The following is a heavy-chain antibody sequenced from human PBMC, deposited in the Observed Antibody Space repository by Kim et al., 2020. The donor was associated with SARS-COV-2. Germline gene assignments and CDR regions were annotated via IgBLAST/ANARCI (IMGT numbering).Heavy chain of an antibody. CDR2: ISYDGSNK. D-gene: IGHD3-22*01. CDR1: GFTFSSYG. V-gene: IGHV3-30*18. CDR3: AKDQDSSGFRGDYFDY. J-gene: IGHJ4*02. Sequence: GGSLRLSCAASGFTFSSYGMNWVRQAPGKGLEWVAVISYDGSNKYYADSVKGRFTISRDNSKNTLYLQMNSLRAEDTAVYYCAKDQDSSGFRGDYFDYWGQGTLVTVSS.